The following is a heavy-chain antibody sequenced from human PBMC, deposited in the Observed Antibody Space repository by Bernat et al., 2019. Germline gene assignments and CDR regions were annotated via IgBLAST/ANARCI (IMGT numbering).Heavy chain of an antibody. CDR1: GFTFSSYW. D-gene: IGHD6-13*01. CDR2: TKQDGIGK. J-gene: IGHJ3*02. CDR3: ARGSSSWYWNDAFDI. V-gene: IGHV3-7*04. Sequence: EVQLVESGGGLVQPGGSLRLSCAASGFTFSSYWMSWVRQAPGQGLEWVANTKQDGIGKYYVDSVRGRFTISRDNAKNSLYLQMNGLRAEDTAIYYCARGSSSWYWNDAFDIWGQGTMVTVSS.